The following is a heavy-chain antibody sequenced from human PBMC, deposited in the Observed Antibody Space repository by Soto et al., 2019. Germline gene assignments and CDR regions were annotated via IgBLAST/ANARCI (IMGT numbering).Heavy chain of an antibody. CDR1: GYTFTSYG. J-gene: IGHJ6*02. CDR3: PRDQVITTLGVYSKYYNGRDA. CDR2: ISAYNGNT. V-gene: IGHV1-18*01. D-gene: IGHD2-8*02. Sequence: SVRVSCNASGYTFTSYGISWVRQAPGQGLEWMGWISAYNGNTNYAQKLQGRVSMTTDTSTSTAYMDLRSLGSDNTAVYYCPRDQVITTLGVYSKYYNGRDARGQGTTVTVS.